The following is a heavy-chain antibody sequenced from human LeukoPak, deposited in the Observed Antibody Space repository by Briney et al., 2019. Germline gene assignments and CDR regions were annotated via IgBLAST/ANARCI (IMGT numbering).Heavy chain of an antibody. CDR1: GGSISSSSYY. CDR2: IYYSGST. Sequence: PSETLSLTCTVSGGSISSSSYYWGWIRQPPGTGLEWIGSIYYSGSTYYNPSLKSRVTLSVDTSKNQFSLKLSSVTAADTAVYYCARLTFWSGYYYFDYWGQGTLVTVSS. V-gene: IGHV4-39*01. J-gene: IGHJ4*02. D-gene: IGHD3-3*01. CDR3: ARLTFWSGYYYFDY.